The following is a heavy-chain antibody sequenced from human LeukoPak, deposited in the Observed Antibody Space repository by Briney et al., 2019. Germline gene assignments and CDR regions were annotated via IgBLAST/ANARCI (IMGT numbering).Heavy chain of an antibody. CDR1: GFTFSTFW. J-gene: IGHJ4*02. CDR3: ARGYSGSGRTY. Sequence: GGSLSLSCAASGFTFSTFWMYWLRQGQGKGLMWVSRITGGGSSAPYADCVKGRFTISRDNAKNTVYLQVNSLRAEDTAMYYCARGYSGSGRTYWGQGTLVTVSS. D-gene: IGHD3-10*01. CDR2: ITGGGSSA. V-gene: IGHV3-74*01.